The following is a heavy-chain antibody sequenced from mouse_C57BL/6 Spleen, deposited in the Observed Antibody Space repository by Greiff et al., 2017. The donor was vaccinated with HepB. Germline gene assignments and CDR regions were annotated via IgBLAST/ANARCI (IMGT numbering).Heavy chain of an antibody. V-gene: IGHV1-80*01. CDR1: GYAFSSYW. Sequence: QVQLQQSGAELVKPGASVKISCKASGYAFSSYWMNWVKQRPGKGLEWIGQIYPGDGDTNYNGKFKGKATLTADKSSSTAYMQLSSLTSEDSAVYCCARSAYYYGSSGDYWGQGTTLTVSS. CDR3: ARSAYYYGSSGDY. D-gene: IGHD1-1*01. J-gene: IGHJ2*01. CDR2: IYPGDGDT.